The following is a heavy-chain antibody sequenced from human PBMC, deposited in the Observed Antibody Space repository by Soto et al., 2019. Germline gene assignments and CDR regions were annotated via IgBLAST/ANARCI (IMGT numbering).Heavy chain of an antibody. J-gene: IGHJ4*01. CDR3: ARDSLTYSSPFDY. D-gene: IGHD6-13*01. Sequence: QVQLVQSGAELKKPGASVKISCKASGYTFSDYSITWVRQAPGQGLEWMGWFSDYNGNTNYAQKFLGRVSMTTDTSTSTAYLELKSLTSDDTAVYYCARDSLTYSSPFDYWGQGTLITVSS. V-gene: IGHV1-18*01. CDR2: FSDYNGNT. CDR1: GYTFSDYS.